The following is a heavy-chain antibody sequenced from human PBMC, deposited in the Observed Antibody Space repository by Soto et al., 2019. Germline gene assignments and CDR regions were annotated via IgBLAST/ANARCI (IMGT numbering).Heavy chain of an antibody. V-gene: IGHV3-9*01. CDR3: AKDAGYSEWSLEY. CDR2: IPWQSTRI. D-gene: IGHD3-3*01. Sequence: EVQLVESGGDLVQPGRSLRLSCAASGFTFADYSMHWVRQVPGKGLEWVSGIPWQSTRIGYADSVKGRFTISRANAKNSVYLQMNSLRPEDTALYYCAKDAGYSEWSLEYGGQGTLVTVSS. J-gene: IGHJ4*02. CDR1: GFTFADYS.